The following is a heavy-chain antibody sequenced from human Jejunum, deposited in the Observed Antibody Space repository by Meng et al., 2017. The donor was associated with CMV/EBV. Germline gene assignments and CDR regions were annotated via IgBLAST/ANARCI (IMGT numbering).Heavy chain of an antibody. Sequence: SGPARAQPSPPLSLTCTFSCGSVSIVGYYWTCIRQHPGKGLEWFGHIYYSGSTFYNPSLKRRVIISIGTSKNQFSLNLRSVTAADTAVYYCARVSSGWDYFDYWGQGTLVTVSS. V-gene: IGHV4-31*03. D-gene: IGHD6-19*01. CDR2: IYYSGST. CDR1: CGSVSIVGYY. CDR3: ARVSSGWDYFDY. J-gene: IGHJ4*02.